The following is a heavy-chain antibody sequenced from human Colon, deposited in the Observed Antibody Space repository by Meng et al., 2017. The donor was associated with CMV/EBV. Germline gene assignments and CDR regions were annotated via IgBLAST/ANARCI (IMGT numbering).Heavy chain of an antibody. CDR1: GSAFNSNA. J-gene: IGHJ4*02. Sequence: SVKVSCKASGSAFNSNAISWVRQAPGQGLEWMGGIVPMFGTGKYARKFEGRVTITTDESTSTTYMELSSLTSEDTAIYFCARALYTFSRGWLDTWGQGTLVTVSS. V-gene: IGHV1-69*05. D-gene: IGHD5-18*01. CDR2: IVPMFGTG. CDR3: ARALYTFSRGWLDT.